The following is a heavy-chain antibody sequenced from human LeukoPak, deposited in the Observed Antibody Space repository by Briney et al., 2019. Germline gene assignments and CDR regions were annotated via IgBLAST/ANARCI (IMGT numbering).Heavy chain of an antibody. CDR2: IYYSGST. J-gene: IGHJ4*02. V-gene: IGHV4-31*03. Sequence: SETLSLTCTVSGGSISSGGYYWSWIRQHPGKGLEWIGYIYYSGSTYYNPSLKSRVTISVDTSKNQFSLKLSSVTAADTAVYYCARAAYDSSGYYDYWGQGTLVTVSS. CDR3: ARAAYDSSGYYDY. CDR1: GGSISSGGYY. D-gene: IGHD3-22*01.